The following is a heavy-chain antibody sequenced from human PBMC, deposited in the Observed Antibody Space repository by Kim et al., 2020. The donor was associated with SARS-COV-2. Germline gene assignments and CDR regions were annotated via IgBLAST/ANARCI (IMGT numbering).Heavy chain of an antibody. Sequence: PPLKGRVTISVDTTKNQFSLKVNSVTAADTAVYYCARGATGNYFYYGLDVWGQGATVTVSS. D-gene: IGHD3-9*01. J-gene: IGHJ6*02. V-gene: IGHV4-59*09. CDR3: ARGATGNYFYYGLDV.